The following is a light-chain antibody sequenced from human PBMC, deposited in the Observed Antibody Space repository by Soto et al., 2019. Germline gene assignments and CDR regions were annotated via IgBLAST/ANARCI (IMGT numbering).Light chain of an antibody. J-gene: IGLJ2*01. CDR1: SGDVGGYNY. V-gene: IGLV2-14*01. Sequence: QSALTQPASVSGSPGQSITISCTGTSGDVGGYNYVSWYQRHPGKAPKLIIYEVSNRPSGVSDRFSAFKSGNTASLTISGLRDEDDADYYCSSYISRTFVVFGGGTKLTVL. CDR3: SSYISRTFVV. CDR2: EVS.